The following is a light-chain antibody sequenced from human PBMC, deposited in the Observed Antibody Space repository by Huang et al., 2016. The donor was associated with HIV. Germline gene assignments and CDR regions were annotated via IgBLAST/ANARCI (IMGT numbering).Light chain of an antibody. Sequence: DIQLTQSPSSLSASVGDRVTITCRASQSISSYVNWYQQKPGKAPKLLIFAASSLQRGVPSRFSGSGSGTDFTLTISSLQPEDVATYYCQQSYSTLRYTFGQGTKLEIK. V-gene: IGKV1-39*01. CDR3: QQSYSTLRYT. CDR1: QSISSY. J-gene: IGKJ2*01. CDR2: AAS.